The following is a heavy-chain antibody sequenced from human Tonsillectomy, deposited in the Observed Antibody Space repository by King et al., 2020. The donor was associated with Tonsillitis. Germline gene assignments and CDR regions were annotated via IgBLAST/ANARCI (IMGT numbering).Heavy chain of an antibody. V-gene: IGHV3-7*01. CDR3: ARDCSPADGSTWYDALDI. J-gene: IGHJ3*02. CDR1: GFTFTSSW. CDR2: IDRHGSQI. D-gene: IGHD6-13*01. Sequence: DVQLVESGGGLVQPGGSLRLSCAASGFTFTSSWMTWVRQPPGKGLEWVANIDRHGSQIHYVDSVRGRFTISRDNAKNSLFLQMTSLSAEDTAVYYCARDCSPADGSTWYDALDIWGLGTMVTVSS.